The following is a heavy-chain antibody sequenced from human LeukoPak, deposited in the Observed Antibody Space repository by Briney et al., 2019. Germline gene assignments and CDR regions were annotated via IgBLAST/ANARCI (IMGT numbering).Heavy chain of an antibody. D-gene: IGHD5-12*01. CDR1: GGSFNNYA. J-gene: IGHJ4*02. V-gene: IGHV1-69*05. Sequence: SVKVSCTASGGSFNNYAVTWVRQAPGQGLEWMGGFIPILDTTNYAPNFQGRVTITTDESSTTAYMELSSLKWEDTALYYCARSNDYDYHFNYWGQGTLVTVSS. CDR3: ARSNDYDYHFNY. CDR2: FIPILDTT.